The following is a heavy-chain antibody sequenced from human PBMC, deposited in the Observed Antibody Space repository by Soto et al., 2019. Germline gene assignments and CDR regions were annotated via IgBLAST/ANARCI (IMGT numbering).Heavy chain of an antibody. CDR1: GYIFNDYY. V-gene: IGHV1-2*06. CDR3: ARGGVPEHCSSTSCYDNWFDP. Sequence: ASVKVSCKASGYIFNDYYMHWVRQAPGQELGWMGRINPNSGGTNYAQKFQGRVTMTRDTSISTAYMELSRLRSDDTAVYYCARGGVPEHCSSTSCYDNWFDPWGQGTLVTVSS. CDR2: INPNSGGT. D-gene: IGHD2-2*01. J-gene: IGHJ5*02.